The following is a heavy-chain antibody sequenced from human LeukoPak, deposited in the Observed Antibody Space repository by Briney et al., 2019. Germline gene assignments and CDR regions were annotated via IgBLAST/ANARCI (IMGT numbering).Heavy chain of an antibody. V-gene: IGHV3-33*01. CDR3: TRDRYYYDSSGFGY. D-gene: IGHD3-22*01. CDR1: GFTFSSYG. CDR2: IWYDGSNK. J-gene: IGHJ4*02. Sequence: GGSLRLSCAASGFTFSSYGMHWVRQAPDKGLEWVAVIWYDGSNKYYADSVKGRFTTSRDNSNNTLYLQMKSLRAEDTAVYYCTRDRYYYDSSGFGYWGQGTLVTVSS.